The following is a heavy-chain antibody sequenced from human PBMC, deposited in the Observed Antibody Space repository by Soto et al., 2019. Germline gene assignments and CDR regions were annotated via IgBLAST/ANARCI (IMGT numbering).Heavy chain of an antibody. CDR1: GFSLSTSGVG. J-gene: IGHJ1*01. Sequence: QITLKESGPPLVKPTQTLTLTCTFSGFSLSTSGVGVGWIRQPPGKALEWLAVIYWDDDERYSPSLKSSLTITKDTSKNQVVLTMTNVDPVDTATYYCAHGVGSGNSAYFQHWGQDTLVTVSS. D-gene: IGHD3-3*01. CDR3: AHGVGSGNSAYFQH. CDR2: IYWDDDE. V-gene: IGHV2-5*02.